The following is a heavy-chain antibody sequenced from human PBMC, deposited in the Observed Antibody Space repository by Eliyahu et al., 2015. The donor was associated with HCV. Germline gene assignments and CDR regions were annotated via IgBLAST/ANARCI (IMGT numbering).Heavy chain of an antibody. CDR3: ARDAPALTHGVTGTTGGYDY. CDR1: GFTFSSYT. Sequence: EVQLVESGGGLVKPGGSLRLSCXASGFTFSSYTXNWVRQAPGKGLEXVSSISSSIIYIHYADSVKGRFTISRDNAKNSLYLQMNSLRAEDTAVYYCARDAPALTHGVTGTTGGYDYWGQGTLVTVSS. J-gene: IGHJ4*02. D-gene: IGHD1-7*01. CDR2: ISSSIIYI. V-gene: IGHV3-21*01.